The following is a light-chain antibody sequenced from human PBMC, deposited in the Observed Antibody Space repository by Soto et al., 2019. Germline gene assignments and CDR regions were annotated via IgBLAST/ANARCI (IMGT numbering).Light chain of an antibody. V-gene: IGKV3-11*01. Sequence: EIVLTQSPATLSLSPGERTTLSCRASQSVSSYLAWYQQKPGQAPRLLIYDASNRATGIPARFSGSGSGTDFTLTISSLEPEDFAVYYCHQRSNLPLTFGPGTKVDIK. CDR3: HQRSNLPLT. CDR1: QSVSSY. J-gene: IGKJ3*01. CDR2: DAS.